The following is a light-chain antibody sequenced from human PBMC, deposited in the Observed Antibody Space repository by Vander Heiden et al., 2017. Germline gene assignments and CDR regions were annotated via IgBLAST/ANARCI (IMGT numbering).Light chain of an antibody. CDR1: RSNIGNNY. CDR3: GAWDDSLSGI. CDR2: DNN. Sequence: HSVSTQPPSVSAAPGQKVIISCSGGRSNIGNNYVSWYQQLPGTAPKLLIYDNNKRPSGIPDRFSGSKSGTSATLAITGLQTGDEADYYCGAWDDSLSGIFGSGTKVTVL. J-gene: IGLJ1*01. V-gene: IGLV1-51*01.